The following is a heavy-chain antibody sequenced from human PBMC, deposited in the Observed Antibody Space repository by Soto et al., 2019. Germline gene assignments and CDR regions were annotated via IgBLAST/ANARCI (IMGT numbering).Heavy chain of an antibody. CDR1: GGSFSGYY. J-gene: IGHJ6*02. CDR3: AGGYYGSGYAYYGMDV. V-gene: IGHV4-34*01. CDR2: INHSGST. D-gene: IGHD3-10*01. Sequence: SETLSLTCAVYGGSFSGYYWSWIRQPPGKGLEWIGEINHSGSTNYNPSLKSRVTISVDTSKNQFSLKLSSVTAADTAVYYCAGGYYGSGYAYYGMDVWGQGTTVTVSS.